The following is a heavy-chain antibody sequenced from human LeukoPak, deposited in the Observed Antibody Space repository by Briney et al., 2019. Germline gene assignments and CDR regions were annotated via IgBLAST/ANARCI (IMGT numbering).Heavy chain of an antibody. CDR3: ARASGNYGDYAREYDY. CDR1: GDSISSGDYY. Sequence: NPSQTLSLTCTVSGDSISSGDYYWTWIRQHPGKGLQWIGYTHYSRSTYYNPSLESRLTMSVDTSKNQFSLKLSSVTAADTAVYYCARASGNYGDYAREYDYWGQGTLVTVSS. V-gene: IGHV4-31*03. D-gene: IGHD4-17*01. J-gene: IGHJ4*02. CDR2: THYSRST.